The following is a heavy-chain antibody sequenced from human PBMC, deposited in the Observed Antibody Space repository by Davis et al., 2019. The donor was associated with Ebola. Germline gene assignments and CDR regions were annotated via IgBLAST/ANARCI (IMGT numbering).Heavy chain of an antibody. D-gene: IGHD2-2*01. V-gene: IGHV3-15*01. CDR1: GFTFSNVW. CDR2: IKGKTDGGTT. Sequence: GESLKISCAASGFTFSNVWMSWVRQAPGKGLEWVGRIKGKTDGGTTDYAAPVRGRFTISRDDSKNMLYLQMNSLKTEDTAIYYCTADVIPATTRGVYYYYYYMDVWGEGATVAVSS. J-gene: IGHJ6*03. CDR3: TADVIPATTRGVYYYYYYMDV.